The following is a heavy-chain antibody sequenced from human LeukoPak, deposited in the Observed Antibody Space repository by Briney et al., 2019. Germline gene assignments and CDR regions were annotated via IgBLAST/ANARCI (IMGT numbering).Heavy chain of an antibody. CDR3: ARDNPPFCNGGTCYSY. J-gene: IGHJ4*02. CDR1: GGTFSSYA. Sequence: GASVKVSCKASGGTFSSYAISWVRLAPGQGLEWMGRIIPILNIANYAQKFQGRVTIVADESTSTAYMELSSLRSEDTAVYYCARDNPPFCNGGTCYSYWGQGTLVTVSS. D-gene: IGHD2-15*01. CDR2: IIPILNIA. V-gene: IGHV1-69*04.